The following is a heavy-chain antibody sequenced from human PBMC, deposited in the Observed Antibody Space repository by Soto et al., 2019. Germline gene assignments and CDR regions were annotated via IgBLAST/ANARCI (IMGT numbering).Heavy chain of an antibody. D-gene: IGHD2-2*01. CDR3: AREGAGVRWLQLRSFDY. CDR2: ISAYNGNT. J-gene: IGHJ4*02. Sequence: GASVKVSCKASSYTFTSYGISWVRQAAGQGVEWMGWISAYNGNTNYAQKLQGRVTMTTDTSTSTAYMELRSLRSDDTAVYYCAREGAGVRWLQLRSFDYWGQGTLVTVSS. CDR1: SYTFTSYG. V-gene: IGHV1-18*01.